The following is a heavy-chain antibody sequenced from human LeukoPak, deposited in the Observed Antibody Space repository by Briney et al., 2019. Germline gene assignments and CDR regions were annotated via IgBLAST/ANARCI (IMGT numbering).Heavy chain of an antibody. CDR2: ISGSGGAT. D-gene: IGHD3-10*01. V-gene: IGHV3-23*01. CDR3: VRGGVDYYGSGTYYLMYYFDY. Sequence: PGRSLRLSCAASGFTFSSYAMHWVRQAPGKGLEWVSGISGSGGATYYADSVKGRFTISRDDSKNTLYLQMNSLRAEDTAVYYCVRGGVDYYGSGTYYLMYYFDYWGQGTLVTVSS. J-gene: IGHJ4*02. CDR1: GFTFSSYA.